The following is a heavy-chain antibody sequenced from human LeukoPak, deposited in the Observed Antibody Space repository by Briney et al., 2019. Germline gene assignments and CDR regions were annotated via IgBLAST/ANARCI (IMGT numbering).Heavy chain of an antibody. D-gene: IGHD6-19*01. CDR3: ARQEEYSSGWYKY. V-gene: IGHV4-59*08. CDR2: IYYSGNT. Sequence: PSETLSLTCTVSGGSISTYYWSWIRQPPGKGLEWIGYIYYSGNTNYNPSLKSRVTISVDTSKKQFSLKLSSVTAADTAVYYCARQEEYSSGWYKYWGQGTLVTVSS. J-gene: IGHJ4*02. CDR1: GGSISTYY.